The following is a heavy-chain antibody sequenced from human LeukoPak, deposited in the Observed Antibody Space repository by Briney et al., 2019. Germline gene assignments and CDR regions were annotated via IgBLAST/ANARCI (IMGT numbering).Heavy chain of an antibody. J-gene: IGHJ5*02. CDR2: IIAYNGNA. CDR1: GYTFTSYG. CDR3: ARDLRIVVVPAATWFDP. V-gene: IGHV1-18*01. Sequence: ASVKVSCKASGYTFTSYGISWVRQAPGQGREWMGWIIAYNGNANYAQKLQGRVTVTTDTSTSTAYIELRSLRSDGTAVYYCARDLRIVVVPAATWFDPWGQRTLVTVPS. D-gene: IGHD2-2*01.